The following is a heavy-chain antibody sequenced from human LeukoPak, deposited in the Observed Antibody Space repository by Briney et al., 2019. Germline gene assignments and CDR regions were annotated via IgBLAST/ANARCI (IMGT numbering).Heavy chain of an antibody. CDR3: ATDVDCSSTSCRDYYGMDV. J-gene: IGHJ6*02. CDR2: FDPEDGET. CDR1: GYTLTELS. D-gene: IGHD2-2*01. V-gene: IGHV1-24*01. Sequence: ASVKVSCKVSGYTLTELSMHWVRQAPGKGLEWMGGFDPEDGETIYAQKFQGRVTMTEDTSTGTAYMELSSLRSEDTAVYYCATDVDCSSTSCRDYYGMDVWGQGTTVTVSS.